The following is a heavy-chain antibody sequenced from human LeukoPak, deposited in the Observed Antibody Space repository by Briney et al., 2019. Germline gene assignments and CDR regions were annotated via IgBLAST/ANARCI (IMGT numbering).Heavy chain of an antibody. CDR1: GYTFTSYG. J-gene: IGHJ5*02. V-gene: IGHV1-18*04. CDR2: ISAYNGNT. D-gene: IGHD3-9*01. CDR3: ARLLTISQFDP. Sequence: ASVKLSCKASGYTFTSYGISWVRRAPEQGLEWMGWISAYNGNTNYAQKLQGRVTMTTDTSTSTAYMELRSLRSDDTAVYYCARLLTISQFDPWGQGTLVTVSS.